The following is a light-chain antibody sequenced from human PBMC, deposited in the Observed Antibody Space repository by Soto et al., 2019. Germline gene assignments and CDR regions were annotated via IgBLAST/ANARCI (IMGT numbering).Light chain of an antibody. Sequence: DIQMTQSPSSLSASVGDRVTITGRASQSISSYLNWYQQKPGKAPKLLIYAASSLQSGVPSRSSGSGSGTDFTLTISSLQPEDFATYYCQQSYSTPLTFGGGTKVDIK. CDR1: QSISSY. V-gene: IGKV1-39*01. CDR3: QQSYSTPLT. CDR2: AAS. J-gene: IGKJ4*01.